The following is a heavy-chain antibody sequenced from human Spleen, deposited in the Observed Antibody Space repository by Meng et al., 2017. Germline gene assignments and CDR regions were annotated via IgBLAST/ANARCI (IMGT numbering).Heavy chain of an antibody. CDR3: TTDPAGYVLWFGELYGNTP. CDR2: IKSKTDGGTT. D-gene: IGHD3-10*01. CDR1: GFTFSNAW. J-gene: IGHJ5*02. V-gene: IGHV3-15*01. Sequence: GESLKISCAASGFTFSNAWMSWVRQAPGKGPEWVGRIKSKTDGGTTDYAAPVKGRFTISRDDSKNTLYLQMNSLKTEDTAVYYCTTDPAGYVLWFGELYGNTPWGHGTRVTVSS.